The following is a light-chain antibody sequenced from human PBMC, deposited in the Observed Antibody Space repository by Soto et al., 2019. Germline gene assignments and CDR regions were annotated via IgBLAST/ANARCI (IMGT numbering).Light chain of an antibody. V-gene: IGLV1-47*01. Sequence: QSVLTQPPSASGTPGQRVTISCSGTYSNIENNYVYWYQQLPGTAPKLPSYRNSQRPSGIPERFSGSRSGTSASLAISGIRSDDEGDYYCSAWDDSLNAVVFGGGTKLTVL. J-gene: IGLJ2*01. CDR2: RNS. CDR1: YSNIENNY. CDR3: SAWDDSLNAVV.